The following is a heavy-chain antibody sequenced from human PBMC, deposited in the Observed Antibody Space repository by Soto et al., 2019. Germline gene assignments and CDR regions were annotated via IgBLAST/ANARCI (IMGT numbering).Heavy chain of an antibody. Sequence: SETLSLTCTVSGGSISSGDYYWSWIRRPPGKGLEWIGYIYYSGSTYYNPSLKSRVTISVDTSKNQFSLKLSSVTAADTAVYYCARLYDYVWGSYRSNLWFDYWGQGTLVTVSS. D-gene: IGHD3-16*02. CDR1: GGSISSGDYY. CDR3: ARLYDYVWGSYRSNLWFDY. CDR2: IYYSGST. V-gene: IGHV4-30-4*01. J-gene: IGHJ4*02.